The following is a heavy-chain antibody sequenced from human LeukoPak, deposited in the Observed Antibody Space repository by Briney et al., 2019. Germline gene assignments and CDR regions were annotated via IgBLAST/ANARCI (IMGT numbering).Heavy chain of an antibody. J-gene: IGHJ4*02. Sequence: GGSLRLSCTASGFTFSNYDMHWVRQAPGEGLEWVAFIWYDDREKKYADSVKGRFTISRDNSKDTVYLQMNSLRAEDTAVYYCARERGYGWYYFDYWGQGTLVTVSS. V-gene: IGHV3-30*02. CDR1: GFTFSNYD. CDR3: ARERGYGWYYFDY. D-gene: IGHD6-19*01. CDR2: IWYDDREK.